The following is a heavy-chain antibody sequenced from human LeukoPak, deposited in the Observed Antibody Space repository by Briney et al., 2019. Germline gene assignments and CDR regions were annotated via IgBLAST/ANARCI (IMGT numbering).Heavy chain of an antibody. CDR3: ARVRRVVSYYFDY. D-gene: IGHD4-23*01. CDR1: GFTFSDYH. V-gene: IGHV3-48*03. CDR2: ISSSGSTI. Sequence: HPGGSLRLSCVVSGFTFSDYHMNWVRQAPGKGLEWVSYISSSGSTIYYADSVKGRFTISRDNAKNSLYLQMNSLRAEDTAVYYCARVRRVVSYYFDYWGQGTLVTVSS. J-gene: IGHJ4*02.